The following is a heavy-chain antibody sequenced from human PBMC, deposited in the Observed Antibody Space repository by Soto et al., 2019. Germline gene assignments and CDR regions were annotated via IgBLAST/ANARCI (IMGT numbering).Heavy chain of an antibody. Sequence: GESLKISCKGSGYSFTSYWISWVRQMPGKGLEWMGRIDPSDSYTNYSPSFQGHVTISADKSISTAYLQWSSLKASDTAMYYCASHSESCSSTSCRGYYYYYGMDVWGQGTTVTVSS. CDR3: ASHSESCSSTSCRGYYYYYGMDV. J-gene: IGHJ6*02. D-gene: IGHD2-2*01. V-gene: IGHV5-10-1*01. CDR1: GYSFTSYW. CDR2: IDPSDSYT.